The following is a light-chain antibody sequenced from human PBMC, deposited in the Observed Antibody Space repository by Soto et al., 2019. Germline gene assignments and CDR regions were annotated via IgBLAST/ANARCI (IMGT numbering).Light chain of an antibody. V-gene: IGLV2-14*01. CDR3: SSNIRSTSFLV. Sequence: QSALTQPASVSGSPGQSITISCTGTSSDIGTYNYVSWYQQHPGKAPKLMIYDVSNRPSGVSDRFSGSKSGNTASLTISGPRAEDGADFTSSSNIRSTSFLVSGGGTKLPAL. CDR1: SSDIGTYNY. J-gene: IGLJ2*01. CDR2: DVS.